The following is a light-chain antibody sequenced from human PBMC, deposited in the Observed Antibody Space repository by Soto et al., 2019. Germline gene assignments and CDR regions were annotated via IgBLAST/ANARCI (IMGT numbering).Light chain of an antibody. CDR2: GVN. Sequence: QSALTQPPSASGSPGQPVTISCTGTSSDVGGYDYVSWHQHHPGKAPKVIIYGVNKRPSGVPDRFSGSKSGNTASLTVSGLQAEDEADYYCSSYAGTNNYVFGIGTKLTVL. CDR3: SSYAGTNNYV. V-gene: IGLV2-8*01. CDR1: SSDVGGYDY. J-gene: IGLJ1*01.